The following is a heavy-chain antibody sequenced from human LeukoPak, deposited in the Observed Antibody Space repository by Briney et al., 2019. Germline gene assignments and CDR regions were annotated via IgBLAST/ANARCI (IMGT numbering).Heavy chain of an antibody. CDR1: GFTFSSYA. Sequence: PGGSLRLSCAASGFTFSSYAMSRVRQAPGKGPEWVSGISSSGGSPYYADSVKGRFTISRDNSKNTLYLRMNSLRAEDTAVYYCAQDLPTAITARPHYWGQGTLVTVSS. CDR3: AQDLPTAITARPHY. J-gene: IGHJ4*02. D-gene: IGHD6-6*01. CDR2: ISSSGGSP. V-gene: IGHV3-23*01.